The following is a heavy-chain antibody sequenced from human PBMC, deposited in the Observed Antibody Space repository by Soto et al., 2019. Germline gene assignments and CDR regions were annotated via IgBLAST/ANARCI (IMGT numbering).Heavy chain of an antibody. D-gene: IGHD3-3*01. CDR2: IRSKAYGGTT. CDR3: TRAGFPDYDFWSGYYHGEYNWFDP. J-gene: IGHJ5*02. V-gene: IGHV3-49*03. CDR1: GFTFGDYA. Sequence: GGSLRLSCTASGFTFGDYAMSWFRQAPGKGLEWVGFIRSKAYGGTTEYAASVKGRFTISRDDSKSIAYLQMNSLKTEDTAVYYCTRAGFPDYDFWSGYYHGEYNWFDPWGQGTLVTVSS.